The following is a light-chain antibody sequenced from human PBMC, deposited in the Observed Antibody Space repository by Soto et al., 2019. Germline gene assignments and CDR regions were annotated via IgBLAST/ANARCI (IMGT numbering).Light chain of an antibody. CDR3: CSYVGARRYV. J-gene: IGLJ1*01. Sequence: VLAQPASVSGSPGQSITISCAGSISDVGSSNLVSWYQQHPGKVPKLIIYEGNRRPSGVSSRFSGSNSGKTASLTISGLQAEDEADYYCCSYVGARRYVFVIGTKVTVL. CDR1: ISDVGSSNL. CDR2: EGN. V-gene: IGLV2-23*01.